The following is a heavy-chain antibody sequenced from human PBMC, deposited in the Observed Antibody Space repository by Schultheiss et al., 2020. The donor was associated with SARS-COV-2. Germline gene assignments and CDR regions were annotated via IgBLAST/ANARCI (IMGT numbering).Heavy chain of an antibody. D-gene: IGHD3-22*01. Sequence: GGSLRLSCAASGFTFSSYGMHWVHQAPGKGLEWVSAISGSGGSTYYADSVKGRFTISRDNSKNTLYLQMNSLRAEDTAVYYCAKIIVKSIVVVINYIDYWGQGTLVTVSS. J-gene: IGHJ4*02. CDR1: GFTFSSYG. CDR3: AKIIVKSIVVVINYIDY. CDR2: ISGSGGST. V-gene: IGHV3-23*01.